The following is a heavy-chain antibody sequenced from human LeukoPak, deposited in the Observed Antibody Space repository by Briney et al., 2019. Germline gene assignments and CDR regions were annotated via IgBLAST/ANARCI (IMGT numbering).Heavy chain of an antibody. CDR1: GFTFTSSA. Sequence: SVKVSCKASGFTFTSSAMQWVRQARGQRLEWIGWIVVGSGNTNYAQKFQERVTITRDMSTSTAYMELSSLRSEDTAVYYCAADGHYYDSSGYYPAFDIWGQGTMVTVSS. J-gene: IGHJ3*02. V-gene: IGHV1-58*02. CDR3: AADGHYYDSSGYYPAFDI. CDR2: IVVGSGNT. D-gene: IGHD3-22*01.